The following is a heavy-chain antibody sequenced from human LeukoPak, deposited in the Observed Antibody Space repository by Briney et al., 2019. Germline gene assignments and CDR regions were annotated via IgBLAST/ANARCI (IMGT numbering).Heavy chain of an antibody. CDR2: ISSSSSYI. V-gene: IGHV3-21*01. CDR1: GFTFSSYS. Sequence: PGGSLRLSCAASGFTFSSYSMNWVRQAPGKGLEWVSSISSSSSYIYYADSVKGRFTISRDNAKNSLYLQMNSLRAEDTAVYYCARGVPSMVRGVTRFDYWGQGTLVTVSS. D-gene: IGHD3-10*01. CDR3: ARGVPSMVRGVTRFDY. J-gene: IGHJ4*02.